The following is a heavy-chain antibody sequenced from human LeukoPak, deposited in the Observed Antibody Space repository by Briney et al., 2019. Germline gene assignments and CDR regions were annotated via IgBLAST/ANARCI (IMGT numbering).Heavy chain of an antibody. CDR3: ARDSIAADGAGGY. D-gene: IGHD6-13*01. J-gene: IGHJ4*02. CDR2: ITNSGNSK. CDR1: EFTFSSYS. V-gene: IGHV3-48*01. Sequence: GGSLRLSCAASEFTFSSYSMNWVRQAPGKGLEWVSYITNSGNSKSYADSVKGRFTISRDNTKNSLYLQMNGLRAEDTAVYYCARDSIAADGAGGYWGQGTLVTVSS.